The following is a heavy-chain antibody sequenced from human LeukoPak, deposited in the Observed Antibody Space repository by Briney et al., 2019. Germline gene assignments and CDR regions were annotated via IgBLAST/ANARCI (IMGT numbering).Heavy chain of an antibody. D-gene: IGHD1-14*01. V-gene: IGHV5-51*01. Sequence: GESLKISCKGSGYSFTSYWIGWVRQLPGKGLEWMGNISPGDSDTRYIPSFQGQFTISADKSITTAYLQWSRLKASDTATYFCAKMGPGALTADAFDIWGQGTTVTVSS. CDR3: AKMGPGALTADAFDI. J-gene: IGHJ3*02. CDR1: GYSFTSYW. CDR2: ISPGDSDT.